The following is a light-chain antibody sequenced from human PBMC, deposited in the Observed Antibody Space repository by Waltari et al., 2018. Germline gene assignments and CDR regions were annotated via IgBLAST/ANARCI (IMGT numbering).Light chain of an antibody. V-gene: IGLV2-8*01. Sequence: QSALTQPPSASGSPGQSVTISCTGTTSDVGGYNYVSWYQQHPGKAPKLLISEVTKRPSGVPDRFSGSKAGNTASLTVAGLQAEDEADYYCSSYAHSNTVVFGGGTRLTVL. CDR1: TSDVGGYNY. CDR2: EVT. CDR3: SSYAHSNTVV. J-gene: IGLJ2*01.